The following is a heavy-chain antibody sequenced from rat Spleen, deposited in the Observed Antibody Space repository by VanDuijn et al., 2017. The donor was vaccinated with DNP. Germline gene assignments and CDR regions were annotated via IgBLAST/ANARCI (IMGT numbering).Heavy chain of an antibody. CDR3: VRYSLRMVWDY. D-gene: IGHD1-11*01. CDR2: ITSSGGST. V-gene: IGHV5-31*01. J-gene: IGHJ2*01. Sequence: EVQLVESGGDLVQPGRSLKLSCVASGFTFNNYWMTWIRQVPGKGLEWVASITSSGGSTYYPDSVKGRFTISRDNAKSTLYLQMNSLRSEDMATYYCVRYSLRMVWDYWGQGVMVTVSS. CDR1: GFTFNNYW.